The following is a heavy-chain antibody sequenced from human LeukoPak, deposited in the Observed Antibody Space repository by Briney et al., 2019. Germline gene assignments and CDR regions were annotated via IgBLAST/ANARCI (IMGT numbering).Heavy chain of an antibody. D-gene: IGHD3-10*01. V-gene: IGHV3-7*01. CDR1: GITFSNSW. Sequence: GGSLRLSCAASGITFSNSWMCWVRQAPGKGLEWVANIKEDGSEKYYVNSVKGRFTISRDNAKNSLYLQMNSLRAEDTAVYYCARGGGSGSYYKKELDYWGQGTLVTVSS. CDR2: IKEDGSEK. J-gene: IGHJ4*02. CDR3: ARGGGSGSYYKKELDY.